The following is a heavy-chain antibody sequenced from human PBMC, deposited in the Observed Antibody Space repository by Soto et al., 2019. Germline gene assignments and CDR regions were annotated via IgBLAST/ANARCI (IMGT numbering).Heavy chain of an antibody. Sequence: QITLKESGPTLVKPTQTLTLTCTFSGFSLSASGVGVGWIRQPPGKALEWLALIYWDDDKRYSPSLRSRLAITKDTSKSQVILTMTNMDPVDTATYYCAHEPPGSGYFDYWGQGTLVTVSS. J-gene: IGHJ4*02. V-gene: IGHV2-5*02. D-gene: IGHD2-15*01. CDR1: GFSLSASGVG. CDR3: AHEPPGSGYFDY. CDR2: IYWDDDK.